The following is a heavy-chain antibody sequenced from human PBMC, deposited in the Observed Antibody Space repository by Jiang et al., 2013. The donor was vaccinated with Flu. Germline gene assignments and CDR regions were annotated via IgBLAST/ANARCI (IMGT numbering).Heavy chain of an antibody. J-gene: IGHJ3*02. D-gene: IGHD4-17*01. Sequence: GAEVKKPGASVKVSCKASGYTFTSYGISWVRQAPGQGLEWMGWISAYNGNTNYAQKLQGRVTMTTDTSTSTAYMELRSLRSDDTAVYYCARDLPTVTKGVGAFDIWGQGTMVTVSS. CDR2: ISAYNGNT. CDR3: ARDLPTVTKGVGAFDI. CDR1: GYTFTSYG. V-gene: IGHV1-18*01.